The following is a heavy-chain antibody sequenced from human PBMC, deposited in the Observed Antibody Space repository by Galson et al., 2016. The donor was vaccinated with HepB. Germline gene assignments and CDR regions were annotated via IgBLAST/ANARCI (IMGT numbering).Heavy chain of an antibody. CDR3: ARAKRPPRSSSFGYSWFAP. CDR2: INESGGS. V-gene: IGHV4-34*01. Sequence: ETLSLTCAVYGGSFRNYYWTWIRQSPEKGLEWIGDINESGGSNYNPSFDSPVTISLDTAKNQLSLNMYSVTAADTGVYYCARAKRPPRSSSFGYSWFAPWGQGTPVIVSS. D-gene: IGHD3-3*01. J-gene: IGHJ5*02. CDR1: GGSFRNYY.